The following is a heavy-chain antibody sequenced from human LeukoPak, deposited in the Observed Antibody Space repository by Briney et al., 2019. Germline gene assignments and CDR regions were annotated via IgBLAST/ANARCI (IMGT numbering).Heavy chain of an antibody. J-gene: IGHJ4*02. CDR1: EFTFSNYV. V-gene: IGHV3-23*01. D-gene: IGHD3-10*01. Sequence: GGSLRLSCAVSEFTFSNYVMSWVRQAPGKGLEWVSSISGSGGSTYYADSVKGRFTIFRDNSKSTLYVQMNSLRAEDTALYYCAKTTDYYASGTYYNAFDYWGQGTLVTVSS. CDR2: ISGSGGST. CDR3: AKTTDYYASGTYYNAFDY.